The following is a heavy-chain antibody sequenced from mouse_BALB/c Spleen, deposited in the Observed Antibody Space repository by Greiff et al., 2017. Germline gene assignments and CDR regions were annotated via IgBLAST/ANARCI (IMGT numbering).Heavy chain of an antibody. CDR1: GFTFSSYA. Sequence: DVMLVESGGGLVKPGGSLKLSCAASGFTFSSYAMSWVRQTPEKRLEWVASISSGGSTYYPDSVKGRFTISRDNARNILYLQMSSLRSEDTAMYYCARDYGNYGWFAYWGQGTLVTVSA. D-gene: IGHD2-1*01. V-gene: IGHV5-6-5*01. CDR2: ISSGGST. J-gene: IGHJ3*01. CDR3: ARDYGNYGWFAY.